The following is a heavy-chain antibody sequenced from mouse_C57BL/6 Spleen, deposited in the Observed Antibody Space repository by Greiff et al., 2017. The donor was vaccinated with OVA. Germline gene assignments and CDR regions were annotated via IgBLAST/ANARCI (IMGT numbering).Heavy chain of an antibody. CDR3: ARSDDYDGPAY. CDR2: INPSSGYT. CDR1: GYTFTSYT. Sequence: QVQLQQSGAELARPGASVTMSCKASGYTFTSYTMHWVKQRPGQGLEWIGYINPSSGYTKYNQKFKDKATLTADKSSSTAYMQLSSLTSEDSAVYYCARSDDYDGPAYWGQGTLVTVSA. J-gene: IGHJ3*01. V-gene: IGHV1-4*01. D-gene: IGHD2-4*01.